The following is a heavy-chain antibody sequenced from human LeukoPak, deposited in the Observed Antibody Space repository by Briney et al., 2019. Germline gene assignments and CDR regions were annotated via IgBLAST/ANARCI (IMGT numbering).Heavy chain of an antibody. CDR3: ARTARRWRNGNDWFDP. D-gene: IGHD1-20*01. Sequence: GTSVKVSCKASGYTFTGYYMHWVRQAPGQGLEWMGWINPNSGGTNYAQKFQGRVTMTRDTSISTAYMELSRLRSDDTAVYYCARTARRWRNGNDWFDPWGQGTLVTVSS. V-gene: IGHV1-2*02. J-gene: IGHJ5*02. CDR1: GYTFTGYY. CDR2: INPNSGGT.